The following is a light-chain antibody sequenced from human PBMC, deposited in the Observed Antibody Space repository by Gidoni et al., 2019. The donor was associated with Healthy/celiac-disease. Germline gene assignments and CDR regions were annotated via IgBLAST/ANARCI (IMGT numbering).Light chain of an antibody. CDR2: WAS. Sequence: DIVMTQSPDSLAVSMGERATINCKSSQSVLYSSNNRNYLTWYQQKQGQHPKMLINWASTRESGVPDRCSGSGSGTDFTLTISSLQAEDVAVYYCQQYYSTPLTFGPGTKVDIK. CDR3: QQYYSTPLT. V-gene: IGKV4-1*01. CDR1: QSVLYSSNNRNY. J-gene: IGKJ3*01.